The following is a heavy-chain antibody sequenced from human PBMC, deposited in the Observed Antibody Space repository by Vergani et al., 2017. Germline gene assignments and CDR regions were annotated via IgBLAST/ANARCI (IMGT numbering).Heavy chain of an antibody. CDR3: AREGVAAGDLDWFDP. CDR1: GYIFTGYS. CDR2: INPKSGDT. D-gene: IGHD6-13*01. Sequence: QVQQVQSGAEVKKPGASVKVSCKTSGYIFTGYSMHWVRQAPGQGLEWMGWINPKSGDTKYAQKFHGRVTMTRDTSISTAYVELSRLRSDDTAVYYCAREGVAAGDLDWFDPWGQGTLVTVSS. V-gene: IGHV1-2*02. J-gene: IGHJ5*02.